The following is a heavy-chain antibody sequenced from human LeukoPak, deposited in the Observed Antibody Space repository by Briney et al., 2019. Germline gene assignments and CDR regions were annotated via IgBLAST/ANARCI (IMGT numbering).Heavy chain of an antibody. J-gene: IGHJ6*02. D-gene: IGHD6-6*01. V-gene: IGHV4-39*07. CDR2: INHSGST. Sequence: SETLSLTCTVSGGSISSSSYYWGWIRQPPGKGLEWIGEINHSGSTNYNPSLKSRVTISVDTSKNKFSLKLSSVTAADTAVYYCAREEKRYSSSSGYYYYGMDVWGQGTTVTVSS. CDR1: GGSISSSSYY. CDR3: AREEKRYSSSSGYYYYGMDV.